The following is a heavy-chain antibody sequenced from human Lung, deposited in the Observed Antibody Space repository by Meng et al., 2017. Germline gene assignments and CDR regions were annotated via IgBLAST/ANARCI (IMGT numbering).Heavy chain of an antibody. Sequence: EVQLVESGGGLVTPGGALRLSCAASGFTFSKYSMNWVRQAPGKEMEWVSSISSDSRYIFYADSVKGRFTISRENGKKLLYLQMNSLSPEDTAVFYCARFETVGVATGDFWGQGTLVTVSS. CDR3: ARFETVGVATGDF. D-gene: IGHD2-15*01. CDR1: GFTFSKYS. J-gene: IGHJ4*02. V-gene: IGHV3-21*01. CDR2: ISSDSRYI.